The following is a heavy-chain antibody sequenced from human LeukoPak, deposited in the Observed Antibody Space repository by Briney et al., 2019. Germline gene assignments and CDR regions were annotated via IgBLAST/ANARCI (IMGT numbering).Heavy chain of an antibody. CDR2: IYYSGST. D-gene: IGHD5-18*01. J-gene: IGHJ3*02. Sequence: SETLSLTCTVSGGSISSYYWSWIRQPPGKGLEWIGYIYYSGSTNYNPSLKSRVTISVDTSKNQFSLKLSSVTAADTAVYYCARREGPYSYGDAFDIWGQGTMVTVSS. CDR3: ARREGPYSYGDAFDI. CDR1: GGSISSYY. V-gene: IGHV4-59*01.